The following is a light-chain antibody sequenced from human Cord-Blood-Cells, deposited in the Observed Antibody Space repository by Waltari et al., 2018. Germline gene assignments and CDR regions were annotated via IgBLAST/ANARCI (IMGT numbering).Light chain of an antibody. V-gene: IGLV2-11*01. CDR1: SSDVGGYNY. CDR2: NVS. Sequence: QSALTQPRSVSGSPGQSVTISCTGTSSDVGGYNYVSWYQQHPGRAPNLMLYNVSSRPSWGLHRCFCSNNGDTASLPICGLKAEDEADYYCCSAAGSYTYVVFGGGTKLTVL. J-gene: IGLJ2*01. CDR3: CSAAGSYTYVV.